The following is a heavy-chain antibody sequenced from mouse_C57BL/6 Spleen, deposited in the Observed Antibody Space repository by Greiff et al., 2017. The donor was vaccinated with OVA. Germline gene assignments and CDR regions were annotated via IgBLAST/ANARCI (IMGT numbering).Heavy chain of an antibody. Sequence: QVPLQQPGAELVRPGTSVKLSCKASGYTFTSSWMHWVKQRPGQGLEWIGVIDPSDSYTNYNQQFKGKATLAVDTSSSTAYMQLSSLTSEDSAVYYCARGRGNYVSFDYWGQGTTLTVSS. J-gene: IGHJ2*01. CDR2: IDPSDSYT. CDR1: GYTFTSSW. CDR3: ARGRGNYVSFDY. V-gene: IGHV1-59*01. D-gene: IGHD2-1*01.